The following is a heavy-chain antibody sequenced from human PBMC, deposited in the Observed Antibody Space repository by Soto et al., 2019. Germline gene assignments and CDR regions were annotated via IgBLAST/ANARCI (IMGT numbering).Heavy chain of an antibody. J-gene: IGHJ4*02. D-gene: IGHD6-19*01. V-gene: IGHV3-33*01. Sequence: PGGSLRLSCAASGFTFSSYGMHWVRQAPGKGLEWVAVIWYDGSNKYYADSVKGRFTISRDNSKNTLYLQMNSLRAEDTAVYYCARDQQWLVRFYFEFWGQGTLVTVSS. CDR2: IWYDGSNK. CDR3: ARDQQWLVRFYFEF. CDR1: GFTFSSYG.